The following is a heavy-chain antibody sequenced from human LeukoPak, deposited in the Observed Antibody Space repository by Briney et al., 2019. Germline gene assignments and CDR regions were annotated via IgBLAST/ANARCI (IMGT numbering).Heavy chain of an antibody. J-gene: IGHJ4*02. CDR2: IKQDGSEK. CDR1: GFSFSNYA. V-gene: IGHV3-7*01. Sequence: GGSLRLSCAASGFSFSNYAMSWVRQAPGKGLEWVANIKQDGSEKYYVDSVKGRFTISRDNAKNSLYLQMNSLRAEDTAVYYCARFLPTYYYDSSGYDYWGQGTLVTVSS. D-gene: IGHD3-22*01. CDR3: ARFLPTYYYDSSGYDY.